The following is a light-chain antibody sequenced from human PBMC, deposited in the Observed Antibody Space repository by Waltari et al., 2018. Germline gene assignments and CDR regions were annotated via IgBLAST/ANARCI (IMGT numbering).Light chain of an antibody. Sequence: QSALTQPPSVSGSPGQSVTISCTGTSSDVGSYNRVSWYQQPPGTAPKLIIYDVSSRPSVVPDRFSASKSGNTASLTISGLQAEDEADYYCSSYTSSSTVVFGGGTKLTVL. CDR2: DVS. CDR3: SSYTSSSTVV. CDR1: SSDVGSYNR. V-gene: IGLV2-18*02. J-gene: IGLJ2*01.